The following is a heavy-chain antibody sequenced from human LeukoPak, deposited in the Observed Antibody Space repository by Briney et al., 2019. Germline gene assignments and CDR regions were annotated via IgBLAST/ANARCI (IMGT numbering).Heavy chain of an antibody. CDR2: IIPIFGTA. CDR1: GGTFSSYA. Sequence: SVKVSCKASGGTFSSYAISWVRQAPGQGLEWMGGIIPIFGTANYAQKFQGRVTITADESTSTAYMELSSLRSEDTAVYYCAMTAGYSGYGIEYYFDYWGQGTLVTVSS. V-gene: IGHV1-69*01. D-gene: IGHD5-12*01. J-gene: IGHJ4*02. CDR3: AMTAGYSGYGIEYYFDY.